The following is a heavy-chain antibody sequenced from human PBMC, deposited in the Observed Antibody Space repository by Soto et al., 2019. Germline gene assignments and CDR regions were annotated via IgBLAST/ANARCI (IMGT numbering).Heavy chain of an antibody. CDR1: GFTFSSYG. Sequence: QVQLVESGGGVVQPGRSLRLSCAASGFTFSSYGMHWVRQAPGKGLEWVAVIWYDGSNKYYADSVKGRFTISRDNSKNTLYLQMNSLRAEDTAVYYCASIYPSIGYCSGGSSRCEDVWGQGTTVTVSS. J-gene: IGHJ6*02. D-gene: IGHD2-15*01. V-gene: IGHV3-33*01. CDR3: ASIYPSIGYCSGGSSRCEDV. CDR2: IWYDGSNK.